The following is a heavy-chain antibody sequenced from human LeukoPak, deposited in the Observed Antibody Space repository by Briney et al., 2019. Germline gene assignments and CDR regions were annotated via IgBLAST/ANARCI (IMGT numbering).Heavy chain of an antibody. D-gene: IGHD6-13*01. V-gene: IGHV4-4*02. Sequence: SGTLSLTCAVSGGSISSSNWWSWVRQPPGKGPEWIGEIYHSGSTNYNPSLKSRVTISVDKSKNQFSLKLSSVTAADTAVYYCARMGAAAGTGYYFDYWGQGTLVTVSS. J-gene: IGHJ4*02. CDR2: IYHSGST. CDR1: GGSISSSNW. CDR3: ARMGAAAGTGYYFDY.